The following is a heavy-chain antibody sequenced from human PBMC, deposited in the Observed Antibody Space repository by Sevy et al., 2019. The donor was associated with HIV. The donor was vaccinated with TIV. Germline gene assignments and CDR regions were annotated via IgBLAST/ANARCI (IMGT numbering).Heavy chain of an antibody. CDR1: GFTFSSYG. Sequence: GGSLRLSCAASGFTFSSYGMHWVRQAPGKGLEWVAVIWYDGSNKYYADSVKGRFTISRDNFKNTLYLQMNSLRAEDTAVYYCARESYERGAYYFDYWGQGTLVTVSS. CDR2: IWYDGSNK. CDR3: ARESYERGAYYFDY. J-gene: IGHJ4*02. V-gene: IGHV3-33*01. D-gene: IGHD1-26*01.